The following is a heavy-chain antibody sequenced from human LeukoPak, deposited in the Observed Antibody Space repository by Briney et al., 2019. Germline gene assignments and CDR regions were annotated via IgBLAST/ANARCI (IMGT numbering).Heavy chain of an antibody. CDR3: ARARGWFPDNSPYYFDY. Sequence: SETLSLTCAVYGGSFSGSYWSWIRQPPGKGLEWIGEINHSGSTNYNPSLKSRVTISVDTSKNQFSLKLSSVTAADTAVYYCARARGWFPDNSPYYFDYWGQGTLVTVSS. CDR2: INHSGST. D-gene: IGHD6-19*01. J-gene: IGHJ4*02. V-gene: IGHV4-34*01. CDR1: GGSFSGSY.